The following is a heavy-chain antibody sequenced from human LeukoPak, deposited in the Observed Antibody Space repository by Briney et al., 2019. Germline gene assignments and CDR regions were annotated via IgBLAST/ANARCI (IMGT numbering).Heavy chain of an antibody. J-gene: IGHJ4*02. CDR2: IRGGGGST. V-gene: IGHV3-23*01. D-gene: IGHD1-26*01. CDR3: AKGGKWDVTPFDY. Sequence: GGSLRLSCAASGFTFSSYWMNWARQAPGKGLEWVSTIRGGGGSTYYADSVKGRFTISRDNSKNTLYLQVNSLRAEDTAVYYCAKGGKWDVTPFDYWGQGTLVTVSS. CDR1: GFTFSSYW.